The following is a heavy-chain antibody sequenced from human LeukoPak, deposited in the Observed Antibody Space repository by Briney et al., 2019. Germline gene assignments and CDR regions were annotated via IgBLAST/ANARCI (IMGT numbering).Heavy chain of an antibody. CDR1: GFTFSSCV. CDR3: ARSPSGGNLKFDY. Sequence: GGSLRLSCAASGFTFSSCVMHWARQAPGKGPEWVAAIWSDGNNKYYADSVKGRFTISRDNSKNTLYLQINSLRAEDTAVYYCARSPSGGNLKFDYWGQGTLVTVSS. J-gene: IGHJ4*02. D-gene: IGHD4-23*01. CDR2: IWSDGNNK. V-gene: IGHV3-33*01.